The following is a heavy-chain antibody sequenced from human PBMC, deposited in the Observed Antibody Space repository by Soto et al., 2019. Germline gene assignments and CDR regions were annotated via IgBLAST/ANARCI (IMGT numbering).Heavy chain of an antibody. CDR3: ARHLVGSTRGNFDY. J-gene: IGHJ4*01. D-gene: IGHD2-2*01. V-gene: IGHV5-51*01. Sequence: GESLKISCKTSGYSFTSYWIGWVRQMPGKGMEWMENIYPYDSDTRYSPSFQGQVTISADTSITTAYLQWSGLRASDTAMYFCARHLVGSTRGNFDYWGQGTLVTVSS. CDR1: GYSFTSYW. CDR2: IYPYDSDT.